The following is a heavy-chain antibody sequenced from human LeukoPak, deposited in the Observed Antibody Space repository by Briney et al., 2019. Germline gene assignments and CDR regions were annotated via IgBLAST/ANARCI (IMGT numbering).Heavy chain of an antibody. J-gene: IGHJ5*02. D-gene: IGHD1-26*01. CDR2: IYSSGSA. Sequence: PSQTLSLTCTVSGGSISSGNYYWSWIRQPAGKGLEWIGRIYSSGSANYNPSLKSRVTISVDTSKNQFSLKLNSATAADTAVYYCARAVGSSESNWFDPWGQGTLATVSS. CDR1: GGSISSGNYY. CDR3: ARAVGSSESNWFDP. V-gene: IGHV4-61*02.